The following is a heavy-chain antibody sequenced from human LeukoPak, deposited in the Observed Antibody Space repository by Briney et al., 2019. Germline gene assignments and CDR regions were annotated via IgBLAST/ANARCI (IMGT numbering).Heavy chain of an antibody. V-gene: IGHV3-74*01. Sequence: RSGRSLRLSCAASGFTFSNYWMHWVRQAPGKGLVWVSRINSDGINTSYADSVKGRFTISRDNAKNTLNLQMNSLRAEDTAVYYCARDLGQYYDTSDNWFDPWGQGTLVTVSS. D-gene: IGHD3-22*01. CDR3: ARDLGQYYDTSDNWFDP. J-gene: IGHJ5*02. CDR1: GFTFSNYW. CDR2: INSDGINT.